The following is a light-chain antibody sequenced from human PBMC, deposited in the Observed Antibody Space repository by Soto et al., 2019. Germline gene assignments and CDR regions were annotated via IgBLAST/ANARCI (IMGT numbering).Light chain of an antibody. V-gene: IGKV1-5*03. Sequence: DIQMTQSHSTLSASVGDSVTLTCRASQSISSWLAWYQQKPGKAPKLLIYNASSLESGVPSRFSGSGSGTEFTLTISSLQPDDFATYYCQQYNSFTWTFGQGTKVDI. CDR1: QSISSW. CDR3: QQYNSFTWT. CDR2: NAS. J-gene: IGKJ1*01.